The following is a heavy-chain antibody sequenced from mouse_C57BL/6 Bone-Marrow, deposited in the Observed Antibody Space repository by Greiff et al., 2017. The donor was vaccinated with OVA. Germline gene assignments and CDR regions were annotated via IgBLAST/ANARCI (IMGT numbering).Heavy chain of an antibody. Sequence: QVQLQQPGAELVRPGSSVKLSCKASGYTFTSYWMHWVKQRPIQGLEWIGNIDPSDSETHYNQKFKDKATLTVDKSSSTAYMQLSNLTSEDSAVYYCARDHDYDGGHYFDYWGQGTTLTVAS. J-gene: IGHJ2*01. CDR3: ARDHDYDGGHYFDY. CDR2: IDPSDSET. D-gene: IGHD2-4*01. CDR1: GYTFTSYW. V-gene: IGHV1-52*01.